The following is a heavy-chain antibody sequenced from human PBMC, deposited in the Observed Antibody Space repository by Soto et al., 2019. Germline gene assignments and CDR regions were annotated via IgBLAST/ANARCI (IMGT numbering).Heavy chain of an antibody. CDR3: AKGNYGDYLPLYWYFDL. J-gene: IGHJ2*01. CDR2: ISGSGGST. D-gene: IGHD4-17*01. Sequence: EVQLLESGGGLVQPGGSLRLSCAASGFTFSSYAMSWVRQAPGKGLEWVSAISGSGGSTYYADSVKGRFTISRDNSKNTLYLQMNSLRAEDTAVYYCAKGNYGDYLPLYWYFDLWGRGTLVTVSS. V-gene: IGHV3-23*01. CDR1: GFTFSSYA.